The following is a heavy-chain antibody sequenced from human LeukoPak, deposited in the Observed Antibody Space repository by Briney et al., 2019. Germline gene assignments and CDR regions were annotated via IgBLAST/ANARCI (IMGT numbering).Heavy chain of an antibody. CDR2: INHSGST. CDR3: ARRRWWRELYFDY. V-gene: IGHV4-39*07. J-gene: IGHJ4*02. CDR1: GGSISSSRSY. Sequence: SETLSLTCSVSGGSISSSRSYWSWIRQPPGKGLEWIGEINHSGSTNYNPSLKSRVTISVDTSKNQFSLKLSSVTAADTAVYYCARRRWWRELYFDYWGQGTLVTVSS. D-gene: IGHD1-26*01.